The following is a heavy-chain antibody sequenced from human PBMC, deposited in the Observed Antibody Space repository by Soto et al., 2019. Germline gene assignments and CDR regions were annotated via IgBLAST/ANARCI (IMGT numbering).Heavy chain of an antibody. CDR3: ARGGYCSGGSCYWFDP. CDR1: GGSISSYY. CDR2: IYYSGST. J-gene: IGHJ5*02. V-gene: IGHV4-59*01. D-gene: IGHD2-15*01. Sequence: PSETLSLTCTVSGGSISSYYWSWIRQPPGKGLEWIGFIYYSGSTNYNPSLKSRVNISVDTYKNQFSLKLSSVTAADTAVYYCARGGYCSGGSCYWFDPWGQGTLVTVS.